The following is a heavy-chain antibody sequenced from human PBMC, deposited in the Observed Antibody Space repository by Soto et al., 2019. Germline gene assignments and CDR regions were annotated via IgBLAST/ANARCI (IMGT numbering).Heavy chain of an antibody. Sequence: PSETLLLPSVVNGGSVGSAYLRWIRQPPGKGLEWTGEVNHSGITNYNPSLKSRVTISVDTSKNQFSLKLNSVTAADTAVYFCARDGSSTANWIDPWGQGTLVTVSS. CDR1: GGSVGSAY. V-gene: IGHV4-34*01. J-gene: IGHJ5*02. CDR3: ARDGSSTANWIDP. D-gene: IGHD2-2*01. CDR2: VNHSGIT.